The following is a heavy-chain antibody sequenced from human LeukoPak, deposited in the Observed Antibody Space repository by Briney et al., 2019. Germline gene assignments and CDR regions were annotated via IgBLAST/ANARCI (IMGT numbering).Heavy chain of an antibody. CDR3: AKEGYYYGMDV. CDR2: ISWNSGSI. Sequence: SLRLSCAASGFTFDDYAMHWVRQAPGKGLEWVSGISWNSGSIGYADSVKGRFTISRDNAKNSLYLQMNSPRAEDTALYYCAKEGYYYGMDVWGKGTTVTVSS. CDR1: GFTFDDYA. J-gene: IGHJ6*04. V-gene: IGHV3-9*01.